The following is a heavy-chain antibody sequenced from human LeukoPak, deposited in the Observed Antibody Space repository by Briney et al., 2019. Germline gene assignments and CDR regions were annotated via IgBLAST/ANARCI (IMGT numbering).Heavy chain of an antibody. Sequence: GGSLRLSCAASGFTFSSYAMHWVRQAPGKGLEWVAVISYDGSNKYYADSVKGRFPVSRDNSKNTLYLQMNSLRAEDTAVYYCARDPYRSSSHHGYWGQGTLVTVSS. J-gene: IGHJ4*02. CDR2: ISYDGSNK. CDR1: GFTFSSYA. D-gene: IGHD6-6*01. V-gene: IGHV3-30-3*01. CDR3: ARDPYRSSSHHGY.